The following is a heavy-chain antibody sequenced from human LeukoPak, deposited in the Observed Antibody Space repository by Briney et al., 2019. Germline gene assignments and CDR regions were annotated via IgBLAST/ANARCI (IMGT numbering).Heavy chain of an antibody. CDR2: VYYSGST. CDR3: ARQGGDNGYYYFDF. Sequence: PSETLSLTCSVSGVSIRSSLYYGGWIRQPPGQGLWWIASVYYSGSTYYTPSLRSRVTISIDTSKNQFSLKLTSVPAADTAVFYCARQGGDNGYYYFDFWGQGTLVTVSS. V-gene: IGHV4-39*01. D-gene: IGHD4-17*01. CDR1: GVSIRSSLYY. J-gene: IGHJ4*02.